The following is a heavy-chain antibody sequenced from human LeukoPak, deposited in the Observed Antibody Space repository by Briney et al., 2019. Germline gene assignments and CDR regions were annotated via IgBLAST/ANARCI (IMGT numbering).Heavy chain of an antibody. J-gene: IGHJ5*02. V-gene: IGHV3-9*01. CDR3: AKAGVAAAGDVWFDP. CDR2: ISWNSGSI. Sequence: GGSLRLSCAASGFTFSSYTMHWVRQAPGKGLEWVSGISWNSGSIGYADSVKGRFTISRDNAKNSLYLQMNSLRAEDTALYYCAKAGVAAAGDVWFDPWGQGTLVTVSS. CDR1: GFTFSSYT. D-gene: IGHD6-13*01.